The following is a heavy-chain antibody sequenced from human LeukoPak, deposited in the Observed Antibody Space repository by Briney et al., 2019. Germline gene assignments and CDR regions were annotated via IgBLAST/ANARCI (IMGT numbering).Heavy chain of an antibody. V-gene: IGHV3-23*01. CDR3: AKVYYDILTGYYTPLSFDY. CDR1: GFTFSSYA. Sequence: PGGSLRLSCAASGFTFSSYAMSWVRQAPGKGLEWVSAISGSGGSTYYADSVKGRFTISRDNSKNTLYLQMNSLRAEDTAVYYFAKVYYDILTGYYTPLSFDYWGQGTLVTVYS. J-gene: IGHJ4*02. CDR2: ISGSGGST. D-gene: IGHD3-9*01.